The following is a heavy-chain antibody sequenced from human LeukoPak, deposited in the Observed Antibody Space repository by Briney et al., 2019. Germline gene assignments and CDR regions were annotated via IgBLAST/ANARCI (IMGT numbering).Heavy chain of an antibody. CDR3: TKTTTGYSSGQYPGWPADH. Sequence: GGSLRLSCTASGFTFNNYAMYWVRQAPRKGLEWVAGIFGSGGSAHYADSVKGRFTISRDNSKNTVYLQMDSLRGEDRAVYYCTKTTTGYSSGQYPGWPADHWGQGALVTVSS. CDR1: GFTFNNYA. CDR2: IFGSGGSA. V-gene: IGHV3-23*01. D-gene: IGHD3-22*01. J-gene: IGHJ4*02.